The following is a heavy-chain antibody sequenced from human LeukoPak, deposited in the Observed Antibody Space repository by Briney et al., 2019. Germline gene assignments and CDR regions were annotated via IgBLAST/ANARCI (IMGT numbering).Heavy chain of an antibody. V-gene: IGHV3-30*03. CDR1: GFTFSSYG. J-gene: IGHJ4*02. D-gene: IGHD5-24*01. CDR3: ARDGMRWPARY. CDR2: ISYDGSNK. Sequence: GGSLRLSCAASGFTFSSYGMHWVRQAPGKGLEWVAVISYDGSNKYYADSVKGRFTISRDNSKNTLYLQMNSLRAEDTAVYYCARDGMRWPARYWGQGTLVTVSS.